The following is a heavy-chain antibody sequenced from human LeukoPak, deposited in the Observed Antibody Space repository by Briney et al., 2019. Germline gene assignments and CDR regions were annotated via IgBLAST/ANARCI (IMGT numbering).Heavy chain of an antibody. CDR1: GFTFGSYE. Sequence: PGGSLRLSCAASGFTFGSYEMNWVRQAPGKGLEWVSYIRGDGSKIYYADSVKGRFTVSRDNVRNSVYLQMNSLRAEDTGVYYCARDYCSDNCYGEYFDYWGQGILVTVSS. V-gene: IGHV3-48*03. D-gene: IGHD2-21*02. J-gene: IGHJ4*02. CDR3: ARDYCSDNCYGEYFDY. CDR2: IRGDGSKI.